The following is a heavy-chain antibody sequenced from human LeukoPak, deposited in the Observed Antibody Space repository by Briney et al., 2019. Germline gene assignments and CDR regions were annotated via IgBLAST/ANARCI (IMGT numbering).Heavy chain of an antibody. D-gene: IGHD3-22*01. Sequence: ASVKVSCKASGYTFTSYYMHWVRQAPGQGLEWMGIINPSGGSTSYAQKFQGRVTMTRDTSTSTVYMELSSLRSEDTAVYYRARDERYDSSGYPFDYWGQGTLVTVSS. CDR3: ARDERYDSSGYPFDY. V-gene: IGHV1-46*01. J-gene: IGHJ4*02. CDR1: GYTFTSYY. CDR2: INPSGGST.